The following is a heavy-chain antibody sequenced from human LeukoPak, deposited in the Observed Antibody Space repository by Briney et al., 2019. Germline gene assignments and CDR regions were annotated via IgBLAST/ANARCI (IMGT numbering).Heavy chain of an antibody. D-gene: IGHD3-16*01. V-gene: IGHV3-20*04. J-gene: IGHJ6*03. CDR3: TRGGFGAHYYYYMDV. Sequence: GGSLRLSCAASGFTFDDFALTWVRQSPEKGLEWVSGINWDGTATGYADSVKGRFTIPRDNAKNSLYLQMNSLRAEDSALYYCTRGGFGAHYYYYMDVWGEGTTVTVSS. CDR1: GFTFDDFA. CDR2: INWDGTAT.